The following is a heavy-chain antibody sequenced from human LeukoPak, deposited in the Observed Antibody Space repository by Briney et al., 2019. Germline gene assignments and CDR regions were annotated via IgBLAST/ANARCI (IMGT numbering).Heavy chain of an antibody. CDR2: IYYSGST. CDR3: ARVRHYYDSSGYLDYFDY. Sequence: SETLSLTCTVSGGSISSYYLSWIRQPPAKGLEGIGYIYYSGSTNYNPSLKTQVTISVDTSKDQFSLMLSSVTAADTAVYYCARVRHYYDSSGYLDYFDYWGQGTLVTVS. D-gene: IGHD3-22*01. V-gene: IGHV4-59*01. CDR1: GGSISSYY. J-gene: IGHJ4*02.